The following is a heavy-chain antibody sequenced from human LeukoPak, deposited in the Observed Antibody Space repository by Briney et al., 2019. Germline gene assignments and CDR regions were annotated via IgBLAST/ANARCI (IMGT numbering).Heavy chain of an antibody. Sequence: GGSLRLSCASSGFSFINAWMSWVRQAPGKGLEWVSAISGSGGSTYYADSVKGRFTISRDNSKNTLYLQMNSLRAEDTAVYYCARPIVVVAAITGVDYWGQGTLVTVSS. J-gene: IGHJ4*02. CDR2: ISGSGGST. V-gene: IGHV3-23*01. D-gene: IGHD2-15*01. CDR3: ARPIVVVAAITGVDY. CDR1: GFSFINAW.